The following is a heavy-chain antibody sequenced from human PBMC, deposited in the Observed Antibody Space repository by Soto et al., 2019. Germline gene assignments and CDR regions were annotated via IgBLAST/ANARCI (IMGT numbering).Heavy chain of an antibody. Sequence: PVGSLRLSCAASGFTFSISCMNWVRQAPGKGLEWLSYINPISNTVYYADSVKGRFTISRDGAKNSLFLLMNSLRADDTALYFCARDRDFSFDYWGQGTLVTVS. CDR3: ARDRDFSFDY. V-gene: IGHV3-48*01. D-gene: IGHD3-10*01. CDR2: INPISNTV. CDR1: GFTFSISC. J-gene: IGHJ4*02.